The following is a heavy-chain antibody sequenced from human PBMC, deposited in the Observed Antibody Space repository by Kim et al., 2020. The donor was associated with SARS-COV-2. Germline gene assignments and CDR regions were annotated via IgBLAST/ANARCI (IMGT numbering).Heavy chain of an antibody. V-gene: IGHV3-33*01. CDR3: ARGLAAADHFDY. Sequence: YYADSVKGRFTISRDNSKNTLYLQMNSLRAEDTAVYYCARGLAAADHFDYWGQGTLVTVSS. D-gene: IGHD6-13*01. J-gene: IGHJ4*02.